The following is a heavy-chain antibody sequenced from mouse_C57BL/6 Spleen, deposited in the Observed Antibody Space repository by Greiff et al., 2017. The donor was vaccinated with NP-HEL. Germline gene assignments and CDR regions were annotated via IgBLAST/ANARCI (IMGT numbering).Heavy chain of an antibody. CDR2: INPNYGTT. CDR1: GYSFTDYY. D-gene: IGHD2-3*01. CDR3: ARSGDGYYERSAMDY. J-gene: IGHJ4*01. V-gene: IGHV1-39*01. Sequence: VQLQQSGPELVKPGASVKMSCKASGYSFTDYYMHWVKQSTGQSLEWIGVINPNYGTTSYNQKFKGKATLTVDQSSSTAYMQLNSLTSEDSAVYYCARSGDGYYERSAMDYWGQGTSVTVSS.